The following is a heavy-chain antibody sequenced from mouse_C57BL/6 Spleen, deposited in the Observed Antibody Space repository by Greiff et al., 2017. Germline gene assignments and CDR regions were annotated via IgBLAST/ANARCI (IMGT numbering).Heavy chain of an antibody. V-gene: IGHV5-4*01. CDR1: GFTFSSYA. J-gene: IGHJ2*01. CDR3: ARDYDGYFDY. Sequence: DVQLVESGGGLVKPGGSLKLSCAASGFTFSSYAMSWVRQTPEKRLEWVATISDGGSYTYYPDNVKGRFTISRDNAKNNLYLQMSHLKSEDTAMYYCARDYDGYFDYWGQGTTLTVSS. D-gene: IGHD2-3*01. CDR2: ISDGGSYT.